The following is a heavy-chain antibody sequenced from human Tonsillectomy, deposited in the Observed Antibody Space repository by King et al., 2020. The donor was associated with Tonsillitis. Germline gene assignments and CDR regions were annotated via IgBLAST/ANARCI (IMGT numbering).Heavy chain of an antibody. CDR3: ARFPPWGSSFQLPDY. D-gene: IGHD2-2*01. CDR2: INPGDSQI. J-gene: IGHJ4*02. V-gene: IGHV5-51*01. CDR1: GYSFSSYW. Sequence: DVQLVESGAEVKESGESLKISCTGSGYSFSSYWIGWVRQMPGKGLEWMAIINPGDSQITYSPSFQGQVTISADESIRTAYLQWSSLKASDTAMYYCARFPPWGSSFQLPDYWGQGTRVTVSS.